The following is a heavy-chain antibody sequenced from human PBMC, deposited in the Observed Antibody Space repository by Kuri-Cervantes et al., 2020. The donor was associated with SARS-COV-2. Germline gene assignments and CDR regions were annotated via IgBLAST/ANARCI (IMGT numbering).Heavy chain of an antibody. J-gene: IGHJ6*02. V-gene: IGHV1-2*04. D-gene: IGHD3-9*01. CDR1: GYTFTGYY. CDR2: INPNSGGT. Sequence: ASVKVSCKASGYTFTGYYMHWVRQAPGQGLEWMGWINPNSGGTNYAQKFQGWVTMTRDTSISTAYMELSRLRSDDTAVYYCAREAGYFDWLLARAKGFYGMDVWGQGTTVTVS. CDR3: AREAGYFDWLLARAKGFYGMDV.